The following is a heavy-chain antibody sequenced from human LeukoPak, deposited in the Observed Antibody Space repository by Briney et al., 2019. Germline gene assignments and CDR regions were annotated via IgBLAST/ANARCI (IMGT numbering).Heavy chain of an antibody. CDR2: IIPIFGTA. CDR3: ARDGSPDAFDI. Sequence: GAPVKVSCKASGGTFSSYAISWVRQAPGQGLEWMGGIIPIFGTANYAQKFQGRVTITADESTSTAYMELSSLRSEDTAVYYCARDGSPDAFDIWGQGTMVTVSS. CDR1: GGTFSSYA. J-gene: IGHJ3*02. V-gene: IGHV1-69*13.